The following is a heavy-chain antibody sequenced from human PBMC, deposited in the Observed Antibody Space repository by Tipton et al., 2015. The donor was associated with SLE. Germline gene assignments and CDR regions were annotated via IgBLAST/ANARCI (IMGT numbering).Heavy chain of an antibody. CDR2: IYTRT. V-gene: IGHV3-23*03. CDR3: AKPLRAMAGELDS. D-gene: IGHD6-19*01. Sequence: GSLRLSCVTSGFNFKSYAMSWVRQAPGKGLEWVSIIYTRTYYADSVKGRFTISRDDSKNTLFLQMNNLRVEDTAVYYCAKPLRAMAGELDSWGQGTLVTVSS. J-gene: IGHJ4*02. CDR1: GFNFKSYA.